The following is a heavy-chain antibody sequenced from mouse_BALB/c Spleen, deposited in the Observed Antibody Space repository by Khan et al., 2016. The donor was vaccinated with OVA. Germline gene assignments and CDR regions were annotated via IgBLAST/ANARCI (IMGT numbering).Heavy chain of an antibody. CDR2: ISSGGDYT. Sequence: EVQLVESGGDLVKPGGSLKLSCAASGFTFSSYSMSWVRQTPDKRLEWVASISSGGDYTYYLDSVKGRFTISRDNAKNTLYPQMSDLKSEDTARYYCADHLTGSFAYWGQGTLVTVSA. J-gene: IGHJ3*01. CDR3: ADHLTGSFAY. V-gene: IGHV5-6*01. D-gene: IGHD4-1*01. CDR1: GFTFSSYS.